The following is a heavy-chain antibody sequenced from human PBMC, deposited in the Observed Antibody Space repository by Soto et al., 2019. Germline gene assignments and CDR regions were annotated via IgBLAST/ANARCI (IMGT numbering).Heavy chain of an antibody. V-gene: IGHV3-30-3*01. CDR3: AREVWEHTPRGDYYYYGMDL. CDR1: GFTFTSYA. D-gene: IGHD1-26*01. J-gene: IGHJ6*02. CDR2: ISYDGTNK. Sequence: VQLVESGGGVVQPGRSLRLSCAASGFTFTSYALQWVRQAPGKGLEWMAVISYDGTNKKYADSVKGRFTISRDNSKNTVFLQMNGLRAEDTAVFYCAREVWEHTPRGDYYYYGMDLWGQGTTVTVSS.